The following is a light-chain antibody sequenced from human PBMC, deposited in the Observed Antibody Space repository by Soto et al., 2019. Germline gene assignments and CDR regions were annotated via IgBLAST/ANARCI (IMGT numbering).Light chain of an antibody. CDR2: DVS. V-gene: IGLV2-14*01. CDR3: SSYTSSSTPYV. J-gene: IGLJ1*01. Sequence: SRAGPVCRSRWQPNTHSCTGTSSDVGGYNYVSWYQQHPGKAPKLMIYDVSNRPSGVSNRFSGSKSGNTASLTISGLQAEDEADYYCSSYTSSSTPYVFGTGTKVTVL. CDR1: SSDVGGYNY.